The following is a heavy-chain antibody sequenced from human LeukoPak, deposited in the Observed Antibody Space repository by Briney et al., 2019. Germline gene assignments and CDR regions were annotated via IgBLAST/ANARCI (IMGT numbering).Heavy chain of an antibody. J-gene: IGHJ4*02. CDR1: GYTFTSYD. CDR2: MNPNSGNT. V-gene: IGHV1-8*03. Sequence: ASVKVSCKASGYTFTSYDINWVRQATGQGLEWMGWMNPNSGNTGCAQKFQGRVTITRNTSISTAYMELSSLRSEDTAVYYCARGPWASAPDYWGQGTLVTVSS. D-gene: IGHD1-26*01. CDR3: ARGPWASAPDY.